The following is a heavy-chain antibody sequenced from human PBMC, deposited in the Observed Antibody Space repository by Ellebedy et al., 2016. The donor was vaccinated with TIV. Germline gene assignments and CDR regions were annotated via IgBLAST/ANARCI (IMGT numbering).Heavy chain of an antibody. CDR1: GYVFTGYF. D-gene: IGHD6-13*01. CDR2: INPNSGGT. Sequence: AASVKVSCKASGYVFTGYFMHWVRQAPGQGLEWMGYINPNSGGTAYIQKFQGRVTMTMDTSITTADMELSGLTSDDTAVYYCARDPGIPAIGRWGQGTLVTVSS. CDR3: ARDPGIPAIGR. V-gene: IGHV1-2*02. J-gene: IGHJ4*02.